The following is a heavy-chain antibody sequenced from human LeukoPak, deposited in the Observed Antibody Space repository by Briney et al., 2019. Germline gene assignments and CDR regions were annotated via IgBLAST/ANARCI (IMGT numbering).Heavy chain of an antibody. J-gene: IGHJ3*01. D-gene: IGHD3-22*01. CDR3: ARRDYYDSSGYSV. CDR1: GGSISSGSYY. Sequence: SETLSLTCTVSGGSISSGSYYWSWIRQPAGKGLEWIGRIYTSGSTNYNPSLKSRVTTSVDTSKNQFSLKLSSVTAADTAVYYCARRDYYDSSGYSVWGQGTMVTVSS. V-gene: IGHV4-61*02. CDR2: IYTSGST.